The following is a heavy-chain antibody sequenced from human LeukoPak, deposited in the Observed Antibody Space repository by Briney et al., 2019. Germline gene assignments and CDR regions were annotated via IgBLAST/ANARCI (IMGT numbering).Heavy chain of an antibody. J-gene: IGHJ4*02. CDR2: IYYSGST. Sequence: SETLSLTCTVSGGSISSSSYYWGWISQPPGKGLEWLGSIYYSGSTYYNPSLKSRVTISVDTSKNQFSLKLSSVTAADTAVYYCARRYSGTNFYYWGQGTLVTVSS. D-gene: IGHD1-26*01. CDR3: ARRYSGTNFYY. CDR1: GGSISSSSYY. V-gene: IGHV4-39*01.